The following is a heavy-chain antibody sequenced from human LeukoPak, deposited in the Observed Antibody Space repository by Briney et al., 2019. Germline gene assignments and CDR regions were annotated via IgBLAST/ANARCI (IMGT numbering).Heavy chain of an antibody. D-gene: IGHD3-10*01. CDR1: GSTFSGHW. CDR3: ARVDGFGESTHYFDD. CDR2: IREDGSEK. J-gene: IGHJ4*02. Sequence: GGSLRLSCAASGSTFSGHWMNWVRQAPGRGLQWVANIREDGSEKYYVDSVKGRFTISRDNAKNSLYLQMNSLRAEDTAVYYCARVDGFGESTHYFDDWGQGTLVTVSS. V-gene: IGHV3-7*01.